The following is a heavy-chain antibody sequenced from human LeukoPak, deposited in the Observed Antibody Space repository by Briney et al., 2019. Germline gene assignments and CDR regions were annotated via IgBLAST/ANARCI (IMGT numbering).Heavy chain of an antibody. CDR3: ARLEDIVVVPAAPFDY. CDR1: GFTFSDYY. D-gene: IGHD2-2*01. V-gene: IGHV3-11*04. Sequence: GGSPRLSCAASGFTFSDYYMSWIRQAPGKGLEWVSYISSSGSTIYYADSVKGRFTISRDNAKNSLYLQMNSLRAEDTAVYYCARLEDIVVVPAAPFDYWGQGTLVTVSS. CDR2: ISSSGSTI. J-gene: IGHJ4*02.